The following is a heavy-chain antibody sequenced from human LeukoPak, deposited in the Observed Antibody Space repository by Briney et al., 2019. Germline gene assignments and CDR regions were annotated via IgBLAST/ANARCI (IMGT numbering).Heavy chain of an antibody. V-gene: IGHV3-11*03. J-gene: IGHJ4*02. Sequence: GGSLRLSCAASGFTFSDYYMSWIRQAPEKGLEWVSYISSSSSYTNYADSVKGRFTISRDNAKNSLYLQMNSLRAEDTAVYYCATGIAVAGSEEIYFDYWGQGTLVTVSS. CDR2: ISSSSSYT. D-gene: IGHD6-19*01. CDR3: ATGIAVAGSEEIYFDY. CDR1: GFTFSDYY.